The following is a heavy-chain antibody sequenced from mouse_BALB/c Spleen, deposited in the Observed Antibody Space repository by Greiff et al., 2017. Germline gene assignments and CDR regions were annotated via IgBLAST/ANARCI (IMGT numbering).Heavy chain of an antibody. CDR2: ISSGSSTI. CDR3: ARLGYDYDVAMDY. J-gene: IGHJ4*01. CDR1: GFTFSSFG. V-gene: IGHV5-17*02. D-gene: IGHD2-4*01. Sequence: EVQVVESGGGLVQPGGSRKLSCAASGFTFSSFGMHWVRQAPEKGLEWVAYISSGSSTIYYADTVKGRFTISRDNPKNTLFLQMTSLRSEDTAMYYCARLGYDYDVAMDYWGQGTSVTVSS.